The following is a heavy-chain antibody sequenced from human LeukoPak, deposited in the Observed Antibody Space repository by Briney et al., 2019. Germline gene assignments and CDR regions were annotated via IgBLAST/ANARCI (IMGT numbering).Heavy chain of an antibody. V-gene: IGHV3-30*04. CDR2: ISYDGSNK. Sequence: GGSLRLSCAASGFTFSSYAMHWVRQVPGKGLEWVAVISYDGSNKYYADSVKGRFTISRDNAKNTLYLQMNSLRAEDTAVYYCARDQPKSLWFGELFPYGVFDYWGQGTLVTVSS. CDR1: GFTFSSYA. CDR3: ARDQPKSLWFGELFPYGVFDY. D-gene: IGHD3-10*01. J-gene: IGHJ4*02.